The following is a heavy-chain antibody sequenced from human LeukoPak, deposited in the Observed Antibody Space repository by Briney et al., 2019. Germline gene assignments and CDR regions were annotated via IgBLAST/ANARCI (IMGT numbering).Heavy chain of an antibody. CDR1: GYTFTGYY. V-gene: IGHV1-46*01. CDR3: ARPKVRSGSPHSDYFDY. CDR2: INPSGGST. D-gene: IGHD1-26*01. J-gene: IGHJ4*02. Sequence: ASVKVSCKASGYTFTGYYMHWVRQAPGQGLEWMGIINPSGGSTSYTQKFQGRVTMTRDTSTSTVYMELSSLRSEDTAVYYCARPKVRSGSPHSDYFDYWGQGTLVTVSS.